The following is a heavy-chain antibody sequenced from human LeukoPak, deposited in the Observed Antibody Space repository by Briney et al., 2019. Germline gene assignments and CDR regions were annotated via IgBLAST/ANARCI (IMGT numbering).Heavy chain of an antibody. CDR2: ISAYNGNT. J-gene: IGHJ4*02. CDR3: ARTYSGYDPGSYYFDY. CDR1: GYTFTSYG. V-gene: IGHV1-18*01. D-gene: IGHD5-12*01. Sequence: ASVKVSCKASGYTFTSYGISWVRQAPGQGLEWMGWISAYNGNTNYAQKLQGRVTMTTDTSTSTAYMELRSLRSDDTAVYYCARTYSGYDPGSYYFDYWGQGTLVTVSS.